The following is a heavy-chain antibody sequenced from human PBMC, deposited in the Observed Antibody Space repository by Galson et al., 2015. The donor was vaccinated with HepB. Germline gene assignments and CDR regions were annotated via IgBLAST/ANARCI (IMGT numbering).Heavy chain of an antibody. J-gene: IGHJ5*02. CDR2: FDPEDGET. CDR3: ATGGYSSGWYSNWFDP. D-gene: IGHD6-19*01. Sequence: SVKVSCKVSGYTLTELSTHWVRQAPGKGLEWMGGFDPEDGETIYAQKFQGRVTMTEDTSTDTAYMELSSLRSEDTAVYYCATGGYSSGWYSNWFDPWGQGTLVTVSS. V-gene: IGHV1-24*01. CDR1: GYTLTELS.